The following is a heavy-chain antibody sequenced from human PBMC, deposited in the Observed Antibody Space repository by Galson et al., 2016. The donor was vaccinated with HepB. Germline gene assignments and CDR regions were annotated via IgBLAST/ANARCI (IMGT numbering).Heavy chain of an antibody. J-gene: IGHJ4*02. CDR2: ILYDGSNM. D-gene: IGHD3-10*01. CDR1: GFTFNIYS. Sequence: SLRLSCAASGFTFNIYSLHWVRQAPGKGLEWVAVILYDGSNMSYADSVKGRFTISRDNSKNTLYLEMNSLRAEDTAVYYCARDFGSMVRGLDFWGQGTLVPVSS. V-gene: IGHV3-30*04. CDR3: ARDFGSMVRGLDF.